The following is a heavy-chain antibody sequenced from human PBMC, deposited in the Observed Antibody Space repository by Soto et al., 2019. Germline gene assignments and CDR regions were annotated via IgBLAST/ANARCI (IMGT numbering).Heavy chain of an antibody. D-gene: IGHD3-3*01. CDR2: IKQDGSEK. J-gene: IGHJ4*02. Sequence: GSLRLSCAASGFTFSSYWMSWVRQAPGKGLEWVANIKQDGSEKYYVDSVKGRFTISRDNAKNSLYLQMNSLRAEDTAVYYCARAIWFWSGYYVDYWDQGTLVTVSS. CDR3: ARAIWFWSGYYVDY. CDR1: GFTFSSYW. V-gene: IGHV3-7*05.